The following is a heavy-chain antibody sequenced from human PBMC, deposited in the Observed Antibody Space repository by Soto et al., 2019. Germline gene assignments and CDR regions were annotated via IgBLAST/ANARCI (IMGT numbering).Heavy chain of an antibody. CDR3: ARAWISSGYYIYYFDY. CDR1: GGSISSGDYY. D-gene: IGHD3-22*01. V-gene: IGHV4-30-4*01. Sequence: SETLSLTCTVSGGSISSGDYYWSWIRQPPGRGLEWIGYIYYSGSTYYNPSLKSRVTISVGTSKNQFSLKLSSVTAADTAVYYCARAWISSGYYIYYFDYWGQGTRVTVSS. J-gene: IGHJ4*02. CDR2: IYYSGST.